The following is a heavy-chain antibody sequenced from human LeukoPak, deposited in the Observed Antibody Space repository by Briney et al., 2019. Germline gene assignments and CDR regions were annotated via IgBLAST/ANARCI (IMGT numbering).Heavy chain of an antibody. CDR1: GFTFSSYA. CDR2: ISGSGGST. V-gene: IGHV3-23*01. D-gene: IGHD4-23*01. J-gene: IGHJ1*01. Sequence: PGGYLRLSCAASGFTFSSYAMSWVRQAPGKGLEWVSAISGSGGSTYYADSVKGRFTISRDNSKNTLYLQMNSLRAEDTAVYYCASPMVVTRSIEYFQHWGQGTLVTVSS. CDR3: ASPMVVTRSIEYFQH.